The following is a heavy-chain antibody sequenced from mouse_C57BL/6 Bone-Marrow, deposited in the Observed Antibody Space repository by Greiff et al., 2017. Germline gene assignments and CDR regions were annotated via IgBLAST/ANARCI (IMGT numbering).Heavy chain of an antibody. Sequence: EADGVEFSRYWMSWVRRAPGKGLEWIGEIHPDSSTINYAPSLKDKFIISRDNAKNTLYLQMSIVRSEDTALYYCARPPHYYGSSAWFAYWGQGTLVTVSA. CDR1: GVEFSRYW. CDR2: IHPDSSTI. D-gene: IGHD1-1*01. J-gene: IGHJ3*01. V-gene: IGHV4-1*01. CDR3: ARPPHYYGSSAWFAY.